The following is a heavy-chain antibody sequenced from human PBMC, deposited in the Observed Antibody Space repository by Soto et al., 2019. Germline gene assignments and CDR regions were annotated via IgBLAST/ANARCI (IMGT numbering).Heavy chain of an antibody. CDR2: IYPGDSDT. V-gene: IGHV5-51*01. J-gene: IGHJ6*02. D-gene: IGHD4-4*01. CDR1: GYSFTSYW. Sequence: GESLKISCKGSGYSFTSYWIGWVRQMPGKGLEWMGIIYPGDSDTRYSTSFQGQVTISADKSISTAYLQWSSLKASDTAMYYCARLSGYSIPTGVRRRGYYYYGMDVWGQGTTVTVSS. CDR3: ARLSGYSIPTGVRRRGYYYYGMDV.